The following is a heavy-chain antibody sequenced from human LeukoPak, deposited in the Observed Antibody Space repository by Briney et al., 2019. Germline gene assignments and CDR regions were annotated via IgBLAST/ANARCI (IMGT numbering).Heavy chain of an antibody. CDR3: ASDGPPGIAAAGINNY. D-gene: IGHD6-13*01. J-gene: IGHJ4*02. CDR1: GYTFTSYG. Sequence: ASVNVSCKASGYTFTSYGISWVRQAPGQGLEWMGWISAYNGNTKYAQKFQGRVTMTTDTSTSTAYMELRSLRSDDTAVYYCASDGPPGIAAAGINNYWGQGTLVTVSS. V-gene: IGHV1-18*01. CDR2: ISAYNGNT.